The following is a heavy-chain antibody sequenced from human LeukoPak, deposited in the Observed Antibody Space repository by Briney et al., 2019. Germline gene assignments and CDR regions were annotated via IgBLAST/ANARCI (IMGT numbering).Heavy chain of an antibody. CDR2: IKQDGSQK. D-gene: IGHD4-17*01. CDR1: GFTFNNCC. Sequence: GGSLRLSCAASGFTFNNCCMSWVRQAPGKGLQWVANIKQDGSQKFYVDSVKGRFTISRDNTKNSLYLQMNSLRAEDTAMYYCARGDFSDYGDYVDAFDVWGQGTMVTVSS. V-gene: IGHV3-7*01. J-gene: IGHJ3*01. CDR3: ARGDFSDYGDYVDAFDV.